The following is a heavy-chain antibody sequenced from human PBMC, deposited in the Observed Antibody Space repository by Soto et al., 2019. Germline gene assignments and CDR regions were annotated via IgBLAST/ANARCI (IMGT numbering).Heavy chain of an antibody. Sequence: ASVKVSCKASGGTFSSYAISWVRQAPGQGLEWMGGIIPIFGTANYAQKFQGRVTITADESTSTAYMELSSLRSEDTAVYYCARDLAARLRYYYYGMDVWGQGTTVTSP. CDR2: IIPIFGTA. CDR3: ARDLAARLRYYYYGMDV. CDR1: GGTFSSYA. V-gene: IGHV1-69*13. D-gene: IGHD6-6*01. J-gene: IGHJ6*02.